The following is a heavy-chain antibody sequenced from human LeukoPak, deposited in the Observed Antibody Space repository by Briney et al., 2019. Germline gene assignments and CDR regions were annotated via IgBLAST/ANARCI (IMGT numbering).Heavy chain of an antibody. CDR3: ARDLAAGGTYPHY. D-gene: IGHD6-13*01. Sequence: GRSLRPSCALSGFTPTIVYMGWVRHAPGKGPEWVSVISSDGSTYYAGSVKGRFTTSRHTSKNPPYLQMNSLRTEDTAVYYCARDLAAGGTYPHYWGQGTLVSVSS. CDR2: ISSDGST. J-gene: IGHJ4*02. V-gene: IGHV3-53*01. CDR1: GFTPTIVY.